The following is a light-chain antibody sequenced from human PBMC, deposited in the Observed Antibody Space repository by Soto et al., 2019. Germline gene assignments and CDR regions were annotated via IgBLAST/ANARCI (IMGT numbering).Light chain of an antibody. V-gene: IGKV3-11*01. CDR3: QQRGSSPPFT. J-gene: IGKJ3*01. CDR2: DAS. CDR1: QSVSSY. Sequence: EIVLTQSPATLSLSPGERATLSCRASQSVSSYLAWYQQKPGQAPRLLIYDASNRATGIPARFSGSGSGTDFTLTISSLEPEDFAVYYCQQRGSSPPFTFGPGTKVDIK.